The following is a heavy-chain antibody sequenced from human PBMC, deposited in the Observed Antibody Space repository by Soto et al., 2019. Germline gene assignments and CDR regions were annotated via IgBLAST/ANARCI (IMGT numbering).Heavy chain of an antibody. D-gene: IGHD3-3*01. J-gene: IGHJ5*02. V-gene: IGHV1-18*01. CDR3: ARLARSDPRNDFFEWLLLAP. Sequence: GASVKVSCKASGYTFTSYGISWVRQAPGQGLEWMGWISAYNGNTNCAQKLQGRVTMTTDTSTSTAYMELRSLRSDDTAVYYCARLARSDPRNDFFEWLLLAPWGQGTLVTVSS. CDR2: ISAYNGNT. CDR1: GYTFTSYG.